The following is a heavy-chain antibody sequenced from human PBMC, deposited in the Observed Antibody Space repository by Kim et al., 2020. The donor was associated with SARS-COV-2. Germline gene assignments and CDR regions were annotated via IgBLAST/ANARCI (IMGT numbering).Heavy chain of an antibody. V-gene: IGHV3-43*01. Sequence: GGSLRLSCAASGFTFSSHTMHWVRQSPGKGLEWVSLISWDSSNTYYADSVKGRFTITRDNSRNSLYLQMDSLRTEDTAFYYCVREGYEYYKLYFDYWGQGNLVTVAS. D-gene: IGHD2-15*01. CDR3: VREGYEYYKLYFDY. CDR1: GFTFSSHT. J-gene: IGHJ4*02. CDR2: ISWDSSNT.